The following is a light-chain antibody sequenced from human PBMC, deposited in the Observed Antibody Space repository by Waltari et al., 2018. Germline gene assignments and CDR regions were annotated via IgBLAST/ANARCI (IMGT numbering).Light chain of an antibody. V-gene: IGLV2-14*01. CDR1: SSDIGAYNY. CDR2: EVS. Sequence: QSALTQPASVSGSPGQSITISCTGTSSDIGAYNYVSWYQQHPGKAPKLIIYEVSNRPSGVSNRFTGSKSCNTASLSISGLQAEDEADYYCISFTSSVTYVFGTGTRVTVV. J-gene: IGLJ1*01. CDR3: ISFTSSVTYV.